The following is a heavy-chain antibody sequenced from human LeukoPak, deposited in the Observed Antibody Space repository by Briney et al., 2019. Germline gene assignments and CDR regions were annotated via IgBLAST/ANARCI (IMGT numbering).Heavy chain of an antibody. CDR3: ARGGEGYNYAD. CDR1: GGSISSRNNY. CDR2: ISYSGST. D-gene: IGHD5-12*01. Sequence: SETLSLTCAVSGGSISSRNNYWNWILQPPGKGLEWIGYISYSGSTHYYPSLKSRVTISGDTSKNQFSLKVTSVTAADTAVYYCARGGEGYNYADWGQGTLVAVSS. J-gene: IGHJ4*02. V-gene: IGHV4-30-4*01.